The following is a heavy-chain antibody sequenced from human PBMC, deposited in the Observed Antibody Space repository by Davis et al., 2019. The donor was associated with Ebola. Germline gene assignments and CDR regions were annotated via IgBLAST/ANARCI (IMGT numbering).Heavy chain of an antibody. Sequence: GGSLRLSCAASGFTFSSYAMHWVRQAPGKGLEYVSAISSNGGSTYYANSVKGRFTISRDNSKNTLYLQMGSLRAEDMAVYYCARDLKYGGQGTLVTVSS. CDR2: ISSNGGST. J-gene: IGHJ4*02. D-gene: IGHD3-9*01. V-gene: IGHV3-64*01. CDR3: ARDLKY. CDR1: GFTFSSYA.